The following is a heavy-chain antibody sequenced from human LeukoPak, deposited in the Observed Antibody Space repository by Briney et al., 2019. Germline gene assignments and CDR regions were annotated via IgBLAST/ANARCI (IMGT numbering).Heavy chain of an antibody. V-gene: IGHV3-30*18. Sequence: GRSLRLSCAASGFTFGSYGMHWVRQAPGKGLEWVAVISYDGSNKYYADSVKGRFTISRDNSKNTLYLQMNSLRAEDTAVYYCAKDRGARVRSIDYWGQGTLVTVSS. CDR3: AKDRGARVRSIDY. J-gene: IGHJ4*02. CDR2: ISYDGSNK. D-gene: IGHD4-17*01. CDR1: GFTFGSYG.